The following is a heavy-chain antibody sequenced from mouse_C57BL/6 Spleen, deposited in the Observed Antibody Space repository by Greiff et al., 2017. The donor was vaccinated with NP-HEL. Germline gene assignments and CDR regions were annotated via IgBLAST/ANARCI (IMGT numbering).Heavy chain of an antibody. CDR3: ARSTTEDY. CDR2: INPGSGGT. CDR1: GYAFTNYL. D-gene: IGHD1-1*01. V-gene: IGHV1-54*01. Sequence: VQLQQSGAELVRPGTSVKVSCKASGYAFTNYLIEWVKQRPGQGLEWIGVINPGSGGTNYNEKFKGKATLTADKSSSTASMQLSSLTSEDSAVYFCARSTTEDYWGQGTTLTVSS. J-gene: IGHJ2*01.